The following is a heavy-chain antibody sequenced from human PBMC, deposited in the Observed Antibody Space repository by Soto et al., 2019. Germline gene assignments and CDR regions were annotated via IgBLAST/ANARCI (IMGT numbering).Heavy chain of an antibody. CDR2: INSDGSST. D-gene: IGHD3-10*01. J-gene: IGHJ6*02. CDR3: ARDRWGGGRDMDV. Sequence: EVQLVESGGGLVQPGGSLRLSCAASGFTFSTYWIHWVRQAPGKGLEWVSRINSDGSSTNYADSVKGRFTISRDNAKNTLFLQMSSLRAEDTAVYYCARDRWGGGRDMDVWGQGTTVTGSS. CDR1: GFTFSTYW. V-gene: IGHV3-74*01.